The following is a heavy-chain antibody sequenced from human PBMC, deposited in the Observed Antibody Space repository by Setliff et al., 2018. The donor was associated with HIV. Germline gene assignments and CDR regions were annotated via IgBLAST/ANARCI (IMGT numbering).Heavy chain of an antibody. CDR1: GFTFSSYG. J-gene: IGHJ4*02. Sequence: GGSLRLSCAASGFTFSSYGMHWVRQAPGKGLEGVAFIRYDGSSTYYPEFVKGRFTISRDDSENTLYLQMNSLGVEDTAVYYCVRSDRGGVDYWGQGTLVTVSS. CDR3: VRSDRGGVDY. D-gene: IGHD3-22*01. CDR2: IRYDGSST. V-gene: IGHV3-30*02.